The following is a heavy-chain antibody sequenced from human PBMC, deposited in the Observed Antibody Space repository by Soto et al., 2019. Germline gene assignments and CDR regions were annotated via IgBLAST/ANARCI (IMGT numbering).Heavy chain of an antibody. V-gene: IGHV3-33*01. CDR2: IWYDGSNK. D-gene: IGHD3-10*01. J-gene: IGHJ6*02. Sequence: GGSLRLSCAASGFTFSSYGMHWVRQAPGKGLEWVAVIWYDGSNKYYADSVKGRFTISRDNSKNTLYLQMNSLRAEDTAVYYCAREFEETTYYYYYYCMDVWGQGTTVTVSS. CDR3: AREFEETTYYYYYYCMDV. CDR1: GFTFSSYG.